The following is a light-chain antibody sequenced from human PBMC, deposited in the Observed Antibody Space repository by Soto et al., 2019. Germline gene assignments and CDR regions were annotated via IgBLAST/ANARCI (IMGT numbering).Light chain of an antibody. J-gene: IGKJ2*01. CDR3: QQGNNWPLT. CDR2: GAS. Sequence: EIVMTQSPATLSLSPGERAALSCRASQSINSELAWYQQKPGQPPRLLIYGASTRATGVPATFTGSESGSEFTLTISGLQSEDFAFYYCQQGNNWPLTFGQGTRLEI. V-gene: IGKV3-15*01. CDR1: QSINSE.